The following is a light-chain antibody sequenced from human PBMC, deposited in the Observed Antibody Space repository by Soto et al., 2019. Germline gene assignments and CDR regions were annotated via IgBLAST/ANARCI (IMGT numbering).Light chain of an antibody. V-gene: IGKV3-20*01. Sequence: EIVLTQSPGTLSLSPGERATLSCRASQSVSSSYLAWYQQKPGQAPRLLIYGASSRATGIPDRFSGSGSGTDFTLTISSLQPEDFGTYYCQEYRNDYGTFGQGTKVEIK. CDR1: QSVSSSY. J-gene: IGKJ1*01. CDR3: QEYRNDYGT. CDR2: GAS.